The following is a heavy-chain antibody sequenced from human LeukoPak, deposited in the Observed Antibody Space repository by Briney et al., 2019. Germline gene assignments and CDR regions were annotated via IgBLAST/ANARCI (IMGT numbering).Heavy chain of an antibody. CDR2: IIPIFGTA. J-gene: IGHJ5*02. CDR1: GGTFSSYA. V-gene: IGHV1-69*13. CDR3: ARPRLLYSSGWYGWFDP. Sequence: SVKVSCKASGGTFSSYAISWVRQAPGQGLEWMGGIIPIFGTANYAQKFQGRVTITADESTSTAYMELSSLRSEDTAVYYCARPRLLYSSGWYGWFDPWGQGTLATVSS. D-gene: IGHD6-19*01.